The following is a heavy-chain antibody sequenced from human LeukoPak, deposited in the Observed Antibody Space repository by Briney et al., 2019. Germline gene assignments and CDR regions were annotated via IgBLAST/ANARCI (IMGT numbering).Heavy chain of an antibody. Sequence: PGGSLRLSCVASGFTFSTSSMTWVRQAPGKGLEWVSSISSSSGYIYYADSVKGRFTISRDNSKNTLYLQMNSLRAEDTAVYYCARDSSGWYWWNYWGQGTLVTVSS. CDR3: ARDSSGWYWWNY. J-gene: IGHJ4*02. D-gene: IGHD6-19*01. V-gene: IGHV3-21*04. CDR1: GFTFSTSS. CDR2: ISSSSGYI.